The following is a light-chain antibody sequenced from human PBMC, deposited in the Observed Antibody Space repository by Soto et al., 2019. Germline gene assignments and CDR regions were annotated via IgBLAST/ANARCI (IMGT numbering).Light chain of an antibody. CDR3: QQYNSWPPLFT. CDR1: QSIATN. Sequence: EIVMTQSPAILSLSPGETATLSCRASQSIATNLAWYQQRPGQAPRLPIYGASTRATDVPARFSGSVSGTEFILSITRLQSEDFAVYYCQQYNSWPPLFTFGPGTTLDL. CDR2: GAS. J-gene: IGKJ3*01. V-gene: IGKV3D-15*01.